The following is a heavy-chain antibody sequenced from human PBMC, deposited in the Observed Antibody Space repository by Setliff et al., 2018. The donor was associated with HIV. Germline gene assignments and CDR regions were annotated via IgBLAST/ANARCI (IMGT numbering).Heavy chain of an antibody. CDR2: IYLSGST. CDR3: ARAHYYGSGFMDV. CDR1: GGSISSYY. V-gene: IGHV4-59*08. D-gene: IGHD3-10*01. J-gene: IGHJ6*04. Sequence: SETLSLTCTVSGGSISSYYWSWIRQPPGKGLEWIGYIYLSGSTNYNPSLKSRVTISVDTSKNQFSLNLSSVTAADTAVYYCARAHYYGSGFMDVWGRGTTVTVSS.